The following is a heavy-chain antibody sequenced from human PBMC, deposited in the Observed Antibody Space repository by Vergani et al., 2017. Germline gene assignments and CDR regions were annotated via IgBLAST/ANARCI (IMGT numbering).Heavy chain of an antibody. J-gene: IGHJ4*02. CDR3: ARGQWLPTLSFDY. D-gene: IGHD6-19*01. Sequence: QVLLVQSGAEVKKPGASVRVSCKTSGYTFTNYYIHWVRQAPGQGLEWMGIINPSGGSTTYAQQFQGRVTMTRDTSISTAYMELSRLRSDDTAVYYCARGQWLPTLSFDYWGQGTLVTVSS. V-gene: IGHV1-46*01. CDR1: GYTFTNYY. CDR2: INPSGGST.